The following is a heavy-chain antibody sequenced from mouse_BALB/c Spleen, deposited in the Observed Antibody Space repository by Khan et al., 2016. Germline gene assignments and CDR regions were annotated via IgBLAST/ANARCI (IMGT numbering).Heavy chain of an antibody. Sequence: EVQLQESGPGLVKPSQSLSLTCTVTGYSITSDYAWNWIRQFPGNKLEWMGYISYSGSTSYNPSLKSRISITRDTSKNQLFMQLNSVTTEDTATYYCARTSTVVATWDYYAMDYWGQGTSVSVSS. CDR2: ISYSGST. CDR3: ARTSTVVATWDYYAMDY. J-gene: IGHJ4*01. V-gene: IGHV3-2*02. CDR1: GYSITSDYA. D-gene: IGHD1-1*01.